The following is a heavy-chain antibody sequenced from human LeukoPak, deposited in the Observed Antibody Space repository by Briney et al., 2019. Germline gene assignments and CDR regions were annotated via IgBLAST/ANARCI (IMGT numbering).Heavy chain of an antibody. Sequence: SVKVSCKASGGTFSSYAISWVRQAPGQGLEWMGRIIPILGIANYAQKFQGRVTITADKSTSTAYMELSSLISEDTAVYYCARVTGDDSSGFDYWGQGTLVTVSS. D-gene: IGHD3-22*01. CDR1: GGTFSSYA. V-gene: IGHV1-69*04. CDR3: ARVTGDDSSGFDY. J-gene: IGHJ4*02. CDR2: IIPILGIA.